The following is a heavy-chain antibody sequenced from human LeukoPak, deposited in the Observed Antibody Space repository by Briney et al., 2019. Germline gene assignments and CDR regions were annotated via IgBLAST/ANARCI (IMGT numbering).Heavy chain of an antibody. Sequence: PSETLSLTCSVSGGSIGRSSYYWGWPRQPPGKGLEWIGSIYSGGGTYYNPSLKSRVTISVDTSRNQFSLKLGSVTAADTAVYYCARHGSIATGAFTYWGQGTLVTVSS. J-gene: IGHJ4*02. D-gene: IGHD6-25*01. V-gene: IGHV4-39*01. CDR1: GGSIGRSSYY. CDR2: IYSGGGT. CDR3: ARHGSIATGAFTY.